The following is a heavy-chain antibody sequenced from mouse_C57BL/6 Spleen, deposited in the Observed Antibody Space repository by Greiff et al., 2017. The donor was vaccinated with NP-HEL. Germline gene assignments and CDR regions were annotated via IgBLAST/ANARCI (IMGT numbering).Heavy chain of an antibody. V-gene: IGHV1-69*01. Sequence: QVQLQQPGAELVMPGASVKLSCKASGYTFTSYWMHWVKQRPGQGLEWIGEIDPSDSYTNYNQKFKGKSTLTVDKSSSTAYMQLSSLTSEDSAVYYCARSELCDYWGQGTTLTVSS. D-gene: IGHD4-1*01. CDR2: IDPSDSYT. CDR3: ARSELCDY. J-gene: IGHJ2*01. CDR1: GYTFTSYW.